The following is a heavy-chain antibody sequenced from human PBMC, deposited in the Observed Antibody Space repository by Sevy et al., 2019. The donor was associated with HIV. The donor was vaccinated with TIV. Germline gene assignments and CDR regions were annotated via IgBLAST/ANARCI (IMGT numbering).Heavy chain of an antibody. J-gene: IGHJ4*02. D-gene: IGHD3-22*01. CDR1: GFTFSSYA. Sequence: GGSLRISCAASGFTFSSYAMHWVRQAPGKGLEWVAVISYDGSNKYYADSVKGRFTISRDNSKNTLYLQMNSLRAEDTAVSYCASPNPYYYDSSGYYGNWGQGTLVTVSS. CDR2: ISYDGSNK. CDR3: ASPNPYYYDSSGYYGN. V-gene: IGHV3-30*04.